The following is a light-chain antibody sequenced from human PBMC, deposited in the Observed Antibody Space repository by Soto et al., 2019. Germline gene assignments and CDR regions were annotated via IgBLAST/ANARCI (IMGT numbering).Light chain of an antibody. Sequence: QSALTQPASVSGSPGQSITISCTGTSSDIGSYNFVSWYQQHPGKAPKLLIHEINNRPSGVSIRFSGSKSGNTASLTTSGLQAEDEADYYCSSDTTTSTLIFGGGTKLTVL. V-gene: IGLV2-14*01. CDR3: SSDTTTSTLI. CDR2: EIN. J-gene: IGLJ2*01. CDR1: SSDIGSYNF.